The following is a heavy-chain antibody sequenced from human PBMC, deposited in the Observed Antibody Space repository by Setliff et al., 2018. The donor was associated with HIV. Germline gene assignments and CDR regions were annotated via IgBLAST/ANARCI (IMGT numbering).Heavy chain of an antibody. D-gene: IGHD4-4*01. CDR1: GCNFDTYP. CDR2: INTNTGSP. V-gene: IGHV7-4-1*02. Sequence: ASVKVSCKASGCNFDTYPINWIRQAPGQGPEWMGWINTNTGSPRFAQGFRGRFGFSLDASVTTTYLHIKDLKAEDIAVYYCARDGADYSFRSGTYPFDIWGQGTLVTVS. CDR3: ARDGADYSFRSGTYPFDI. J-gene: IGHJ4*02.